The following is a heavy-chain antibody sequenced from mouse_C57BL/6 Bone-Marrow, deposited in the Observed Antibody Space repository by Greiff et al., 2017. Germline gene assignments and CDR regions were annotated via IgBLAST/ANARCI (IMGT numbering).Heavy chain of an antibody. CDR1: GYTFTSYW. V-gene: IGHV1-59*01. CDR3: SYGFDY. D-gene: IGHD1-1*02. CDR2: IDPSDSYT. J-gene: IGHJ2*01. Sequence: QVQLQQPGAELVRPGPSVKLSCKASGYTFTSYWMHWVKQRPGQGLEWIGVIDPSDSYTNYNQKFKGKATLTVDTSSSTAYMQLSSLTTEDSAVYYCSYGFDYWGQGTTLTVSS.